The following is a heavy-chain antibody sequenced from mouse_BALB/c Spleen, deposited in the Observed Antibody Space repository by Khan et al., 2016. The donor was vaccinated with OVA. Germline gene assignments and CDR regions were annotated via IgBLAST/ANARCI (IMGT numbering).Heavy chain of an antibody. J-gene: IGHJ1*01. CDR2: IWTGGST. V-gene: IGHV2-9*02. CDR3: ARYVGNDGWDFGD. CDR1: GFSLTSYG. D-gene: IGHD2-2*01. Sequence: QVQLQESGPGLVAPSQSLSITCTVSGFSLTSYGVHWVRQPPGKGLEWLVVIWTGGSTNYNSALMSRLSISKDNSKRQVFLKMNRLQTDDTAMYYGARYVGNDGWDFGDWGAGTTVTVSS.